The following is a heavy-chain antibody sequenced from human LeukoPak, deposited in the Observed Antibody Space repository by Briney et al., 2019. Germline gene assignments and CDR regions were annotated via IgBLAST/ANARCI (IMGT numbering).Heavy chain of an antibody. CDR3: ARARSSPYGKNWFDP. Sequence: GASVKVSCKASGYTFTGYYMHWVRQAPGQGLEWMGRINPNSGGTNYAQKFQGRVTMTRDTSISTAYMELSRLRSDDTAVYYCARARSSPYGKNWFDPWGQGTLVTVSS. CDR1: GYTFTGYY. CDR2: INPNSGGT. D-gene: IGHD6-13*01. V-gene: IGHV1-2*06. J-gene: IGHJ5*02.